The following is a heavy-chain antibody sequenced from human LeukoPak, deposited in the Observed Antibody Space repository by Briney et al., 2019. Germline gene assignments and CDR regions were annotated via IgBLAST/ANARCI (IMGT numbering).Heavy chain of an antibody. J-gene: IGHJ4*02. CDR3: ARGHHGSGSYSS. CDR2: INHSGST. V-gene: IGHV4-34*01. CDR1: GGSFSGYY. D-gene: IGHD3-10*01. Sequence: KPSETLSLTCAVYGGSFSGYYWSWIRQPPGKGLEWIGEINHSGSTNYNPSLKSRVTISVDTSKNQFSLKLSSVTAADTAVYYCARGHHGSGSYSSWGQGTLVTVSS.